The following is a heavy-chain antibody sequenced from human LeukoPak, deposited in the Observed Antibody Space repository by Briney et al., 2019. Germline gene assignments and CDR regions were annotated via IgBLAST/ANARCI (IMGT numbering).Heavy chain of an antibody. D-gene: IGHD2-2*01. J-gene: IGHJ5*02. Sequence: ASVKVSCKASGYTFTGYYMHWVRQAPGQGLEWMGWINPNSGGTNYAQKFQGRVTMTRDTSISTAYMELSRLRSDDTAVYYCAREHTSISPFDPWGQGTLVTVSS. CDR2: INPNSGGT. CDR3: AREHTSISPFDP. CDR1: GYTFTGYY. V-gene: IGHV1-2*02.